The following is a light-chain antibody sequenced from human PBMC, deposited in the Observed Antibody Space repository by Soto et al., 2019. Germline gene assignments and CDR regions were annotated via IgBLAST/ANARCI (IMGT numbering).Light chain of an antibody. Sequence: QSVLTQPASVSGSPGQSITISCTGTSNDIGRYNYVSWYQQHPGEAPKLIIYDVSNRPSGVSNRFSGSKSGNTASLTVSGLQAEDEADYFCCSYTISSTTTYLLRTGTKVTVL. J-gene: IGLJ1*01. CDR1: SNDIGRYNY. CDR2: DVS. V-gene: IGLV2-14*01. CDR3: CSYTISSTTTYL.